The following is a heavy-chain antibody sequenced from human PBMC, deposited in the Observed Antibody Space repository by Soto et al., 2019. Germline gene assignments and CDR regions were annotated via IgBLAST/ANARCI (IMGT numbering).Heavy chain of an antibody. J-gene: IGHJ4*02. CDR2: ISYDGSNK. D-gene: IGHD6-19*01. Sequence: GGSLRLSCAASGFTLSSYGMHWVRQAPGKGLGWVAVISYDGSNKYYADSVKGRFTSDRDKSKNTLYLQRNSLRAEDMAVYDCAKALGPGAGSIDYWGQGTLVTVSS. CDR3: AKALGPGAGSIDY. V-gene: IGHV3-30*18. CDR1: GFTLSSYG.